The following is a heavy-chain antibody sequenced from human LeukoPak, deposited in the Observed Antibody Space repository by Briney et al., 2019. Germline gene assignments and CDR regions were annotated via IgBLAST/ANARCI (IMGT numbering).Heavy chain of an antibody. CDR3: ARTTEGGYTYDYFYYYYMDV. J-gene: IGHJ6*03. CDR2: IYYSGST. CDR1: GGSISSYY. D-gene: IGHD5-18*01. Sequence: SETLSLTCTVSGGSISSYYWSWIRQPPGKGLEWIGYIYYSGSTNYNPSLKSRVTISVDTSKNQFSLQLSSVTAADTAVYYCARTTEGGYTYDYFYYYYMDVWGKGTTVTISS. V-gene: IGHV4-59*01.